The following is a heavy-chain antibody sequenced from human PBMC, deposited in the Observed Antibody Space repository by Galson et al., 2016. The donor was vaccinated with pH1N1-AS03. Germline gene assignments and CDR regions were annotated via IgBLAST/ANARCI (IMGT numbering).Heavy chain of an antibody. V-gene: IGHV3-30*18. CDR1: GFTLRSYA. CDR2: ISNSGNDK. D-gene: IGHD3-16*02. Sequence: SLRLSCAASGFTLRSYAMTWVRQAPGKGLEWVAVISNSGNDKYYADSGKGRFTISRDNSKSTVYLQLNSLRAEDTAVYYCAKTTFGGVIVSGKMSLDYWGQGTLVTVSS. CDR3: AKTTFGGVIVSGKMSLDY. J-gene: IGHJ4*02.